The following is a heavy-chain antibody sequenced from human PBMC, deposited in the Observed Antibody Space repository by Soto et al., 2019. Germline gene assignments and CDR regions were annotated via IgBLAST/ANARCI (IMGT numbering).Heavy chain of an antibody. D-gene: IGHD2-15*01. Sequence: VKVSCKASGYTFTSYGISWVRQAPGQGLEWMGWISAYNGNTNYAQKLQGRVTMTTDTSTSTAYMELRSLRSDDTAVYYCARLSREDIVVVVAATSAFDIWGQGTMVTVS. J-gene: IGHJ3*02. CDR2: ISAYNGNT. CDR3: ARLSREDIVVVVAATSAFDI. V-gene: IGHV1-18*01. CDR1: GYTFTSYG.